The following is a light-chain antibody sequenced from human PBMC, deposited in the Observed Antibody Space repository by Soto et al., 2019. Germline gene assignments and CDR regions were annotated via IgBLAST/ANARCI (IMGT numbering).Light chain of an antibody. CDR3: QQYYSYGT. Sequence: RMTQSPPSLSASPGDRVTITCRASHGISSYLAWYQQKPGKAPKLLIYAASTLQSGVPSRFSGSGSGTDFTLTISCLQSEDFATYYCQQYYSYGTFGQGTKVDI. V-gene: IGKV1-8*01. J-gene: IGKJ1*01. CDR1: HGISSY. CDR2: AAS.